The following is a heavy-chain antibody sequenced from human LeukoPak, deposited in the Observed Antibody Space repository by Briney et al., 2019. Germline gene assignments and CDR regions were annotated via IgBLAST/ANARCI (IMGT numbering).Heavy chain of an antibody. CDR3: ARGAGLAVAGWYDP. J-gene: IGHJ5*02. V-gene: IGHV4-59*01. D-gene: IGHD6-19*01. CDR2: VYHSGTT. Sequence: PSETLSHTCIVSGDSISPYYWSWIRQPPGKGLEWIGYVYHSGTTNYNPSLKSRVTISVDTSKNRFSLKLTSVTAADTAVYYCARGAGLAVAGWYDPWGQGTLVTVSS. CDR1: GDSISPYY.